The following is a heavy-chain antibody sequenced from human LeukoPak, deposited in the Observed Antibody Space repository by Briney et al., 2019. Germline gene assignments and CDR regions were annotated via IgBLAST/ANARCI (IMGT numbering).Heavy chain of an antibody. J-gene: IGHJ4*02. CDR1: GFRISTYS. V-gene: IGHV3-48*01. CDR2: ISSSSVTI. CDR3: ARGRDGYNYTITGGFVWDY. Sequence: PGGSLRLSCAAPGFRISTYSMNWVRQAPGKGLEWVSYISSSSVTIYYADSVKGRFTISRDNAKNSLYLQMNSLRAEDTAVYYCARGRDGYNYTITGGFVWDYWGQGTLVTVSS. D-gene: IGHD5-24*01.